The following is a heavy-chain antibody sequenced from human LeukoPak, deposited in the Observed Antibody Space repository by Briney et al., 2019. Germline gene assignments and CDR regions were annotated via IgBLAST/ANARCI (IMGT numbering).Heavy chain of an antibody. CDR1: GLTFDNAW. D-gene: IGHD4-23*01. CDR2: IKSKNVGETT. J-gene: IGHJ4*02. V-gene: IGHV3-15*01. CDR3: TTGPGNSGY. Sequence: GGSLTLSCIVSGLTFDNAWTSWARKAPGKGLEWVGRIKSKNVGETTEYAAPVQGRFTNSRDDSKNTVYLQMSNLKTEDTAVYYCTTGPGNSGYWGQGTLVTVSS.